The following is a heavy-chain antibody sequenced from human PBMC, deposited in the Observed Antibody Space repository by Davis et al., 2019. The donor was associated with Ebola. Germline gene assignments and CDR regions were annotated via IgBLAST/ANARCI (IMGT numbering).Heavy chain of an antibody. J-gene: IGHJ4*02. D-gene: IGHD4-23*01. CDR1: GFGFSDYY. V-gene: IGHV3-11*01. Sequence: GESLKISCAASGFGFSDYYMNWIRQAPGKGLEWVSYISGTGGTIYYADSVKGRFTISRDNAKKSLYLQMNTLRADNTAIYYCASVTHYYLDYWGRGTLVTVSS. CDR2: ISGTGGTI. CDR3: ASVTHYYLDY.